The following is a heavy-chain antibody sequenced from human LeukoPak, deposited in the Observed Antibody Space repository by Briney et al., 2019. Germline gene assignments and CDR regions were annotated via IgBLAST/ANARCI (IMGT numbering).Heavy chain of an antibody. V-gene: IGHV3-53*01. Sequence: GGSLRLSCAASGFTFSSYWMSWVRQAPGKGLEWVSVIYSGGTTYYADSVRGRFTISRDNSKSTVYLEMNSLRAEDTAVYYCASLEGSGSYYPRYFDYWGQGTLVTVSS. D-gene: IGHD3-10*01. CDR2: IYSGGTT. CDR3: ASLEGSGSYYPRYFDY. CDR1: GFTFSSYW. J-gene: IGHJ4*02.